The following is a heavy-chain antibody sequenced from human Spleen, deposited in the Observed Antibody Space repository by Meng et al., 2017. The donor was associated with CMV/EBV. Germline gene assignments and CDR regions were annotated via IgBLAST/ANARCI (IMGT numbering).Heavy chain of an antibody. CDR1: GGTFSSYA. D-gene: IGHD1-7*01. V-gene: IGHV1-69*05. CDR3: AREGVNWNYGRGAFDI. Sequence: SVKVSCKASGGTFSSYAISWVRQAPGQGLEWMGGIIPIFGTANYAQKFQGRVTITTDESTSTAYMELGSLRSEDTAVYYCAREGVNWNYGRGAFDIWGQGTMVTVSS. J-gene: IGHJ3*02. CDR2: IIPIFGTA.